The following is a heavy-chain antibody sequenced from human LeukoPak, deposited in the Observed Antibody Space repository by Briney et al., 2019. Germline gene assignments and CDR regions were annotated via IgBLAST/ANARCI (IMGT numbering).Heavy chain of an antibody. CDR1: GYTFIGYY. CDR3: ARDRVPAAIRRGWFDP. D-gene: IGHD2-2*02. CDR2: INPNSGGT. Sequence: ASVKVSCKASGYTFIGYYMHWVRQAPGRGLQWMGWINPNSGGTNYAQKFQGRVTMTRDTSIGTAYMELSRLRSDDTAVYYCARDRVPAAIRRGWFDPWGQGTLVTVSS. J-gene: IGHJ5*02. V-gene: IGHV1-2*02.